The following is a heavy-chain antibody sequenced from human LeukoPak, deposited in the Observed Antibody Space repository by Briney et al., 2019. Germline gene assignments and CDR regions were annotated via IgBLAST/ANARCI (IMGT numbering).Heavy chain of an antibody. CDR1: GFTFSDYY. D-gene: IGHD6-19*01. CDR3: ARSGSQWLTQNYYYYYYMDV. Sequence: GSLRLSCAASGFTFSDYYMSWIRQPPGKGLEWIGEINHSGSTNYNPSLKSRVTISVDTSKNQFSLKLSSVTAADTAVYYCARSGSQWLTQNYYYYYYMDVWGKGTTVTISS. CDR2: INHSGST. V-gene: IGHV4-34*01. J-gene: IGHJ6*03.